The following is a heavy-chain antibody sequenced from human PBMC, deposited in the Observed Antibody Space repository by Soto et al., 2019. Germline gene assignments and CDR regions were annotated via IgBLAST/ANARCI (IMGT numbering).Heavy chain of an antibody. CDR2: ISYDGSNQ. D-gene: IGHD3-10*01. CDR1: ELTFSSYG. CDR3: AKGALGVTWGAFDF. Sequence: LHLVESGGGLVKPGGSLRLSCAASELTFSSYGMNWVRQAPGKGLEWVAVISYDGSNQYYEDSVKGRFTISRDNSKNTLYLQMNSLRPEDTARYYCAKGALGVTWGAFDFWGQGTLVPVSS. J-gene: IGHJ3*01. V-gene: IGHV3-30*18.